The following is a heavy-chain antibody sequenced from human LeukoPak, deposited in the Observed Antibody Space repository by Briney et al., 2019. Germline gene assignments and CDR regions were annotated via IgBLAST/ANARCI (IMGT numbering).Heavy chain of an antibody. Sequence: AGSLRFSCAASGVAFSNFAMNWVSQAPGKGLEWVSAMSGSGYYTYYVESVKGRFTISRDNSKNTLYLHMNSLRADDTAVYYCAKMEGQRLYDYCMDVWGRGTTVTVSS. CDR2: MSGSGYYT. CDR3: AKMEGQRLYDYCMDV. V-gene: IGHV3-23*01. CDR1: GVAFSNFA. D-gene: IGHD3-3*01. J-gene: IGHJ6*03.